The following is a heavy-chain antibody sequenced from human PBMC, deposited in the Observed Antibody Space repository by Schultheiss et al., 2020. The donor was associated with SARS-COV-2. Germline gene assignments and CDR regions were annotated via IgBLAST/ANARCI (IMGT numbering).Heavy chain of an antibody. CDR3: ARDGAGTWAFYFYYMDV. J-gene: IGHJ6*03. D-gene: IGHD1-1*01. V-gene: IGHV1-2*02. CDR1: GYTFGAYG. Sequence: ASVKVSCRASGYTFGAYGINWVRQAPGQGLEWMGWITPNSGGTNYAQKFQGRVTMTRDTSISTAYMELSRLKSDDTAVYYCARDGAGTWAFYFYYMDVWGQGTTVTVSS. CDR2: ITPNSGGT.